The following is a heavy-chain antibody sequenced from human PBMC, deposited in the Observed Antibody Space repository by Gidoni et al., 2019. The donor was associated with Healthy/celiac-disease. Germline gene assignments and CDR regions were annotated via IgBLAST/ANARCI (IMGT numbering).Heavy chain of an antibody. V-gene: IGHV4-31*03. Sequence: QVQLQESGPGLAKPSQTLSLTCTVSGGSISSGGYYWSWIRQHPGKGLEWIGYIYYSGSTYYNPSLKSRVTISVDTSKNQFSLKLSSVTAADTAVYYCARRAFWSGYNNAGGFDYWGQGTLVTVSS. CDR1: GGSISSGGYY. D-gene: IGHD3-3*01. J-gene: IGHJ4*02. CDR2: IYYSGST. CDR3: ARRAFWSGYNNAGGFDY.